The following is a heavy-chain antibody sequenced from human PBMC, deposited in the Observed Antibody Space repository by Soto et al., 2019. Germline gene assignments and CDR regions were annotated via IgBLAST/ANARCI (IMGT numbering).Heavy chain of an antibody. CDR2: ISGSGGST. J-gene: IGHJ4*02. CDR3: AKSERGSGSYYY. CDR1: GFTFSSYA. Sequence: EVQLLESGGGLVQPGGSLRLSCAASGFTFSSYAMSWVRQAPRKGLEWVSAISGSGGSTYYADSVKGRFTISRDNSKNTLYLQMNSLRAEDTAVYYCAKSERGSGSYYYWGQGTLVTVAS. V-gene: IGHV3-23*01. D-gene: IGHD3-10*01.